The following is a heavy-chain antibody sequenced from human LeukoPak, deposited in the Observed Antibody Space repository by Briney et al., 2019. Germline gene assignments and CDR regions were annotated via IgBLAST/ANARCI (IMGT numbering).Heavy chain of an antibody. CDR1: GGSISSSSYY. V-gene: IGHV4-39*07. CDR3: ARVWGIIPAAHIDY. D-gene: IGHD2-2*01. J-gene: IGHJ4*02. Sequence: SETLSLTCTVSGGSISSSSYYWVWIRQPPGKGLEWIGSINYSGGTYYNPSLKSRVTISVDTSKNQFSLKLSSVTAADTAVYYCARVWGIIPAAHIDYWGQGTLVTVSS. CDR2: INYSGGT.